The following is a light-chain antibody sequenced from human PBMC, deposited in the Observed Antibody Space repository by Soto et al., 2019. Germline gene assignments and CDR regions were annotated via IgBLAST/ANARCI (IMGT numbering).Light chain of an antibody. CDR1: QSVRSTH. J-gene: IGKJ5*01. CDR3: RQYGPSPRD. Sequence: EIVWTQAPGTQALSPGERGTLACRAGQSVRSTHLAWYQLKPGQAPRLFIYGASSRATGIPYRFSGSGSGIGFPSPHTRLDPEHFAVHTCRQYGPSPRDFRQGTRLEIK. V-gene: IGKV3-20*01. CDR2: GAS.